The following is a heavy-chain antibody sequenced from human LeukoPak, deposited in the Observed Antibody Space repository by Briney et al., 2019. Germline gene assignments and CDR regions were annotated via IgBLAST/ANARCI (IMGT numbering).Heavy chain of an antibody. CDR2: IYHSGST. V-gene: IGHV4-30-2*02. CDR3: ARDYYDSSGYSIDAFDI. Sequence: SQTLSLTCAVSGGSISSGGYSWSWIRQPPGKGLEWIGYIYHSGSTYYNPSLKSRVTISVDTSKNQFSLKLSSVTAADTAVYYCARDYYDSSGYSIDAFDIWGQGTMVTVSS. D-gene: IGHD3-22*01. CDR1: GGSISSGGYS. J-gene: IGHJ3*02.